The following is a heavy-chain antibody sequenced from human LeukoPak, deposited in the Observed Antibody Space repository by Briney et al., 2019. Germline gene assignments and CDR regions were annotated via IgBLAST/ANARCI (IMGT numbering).Heavy chain of an antibody. CDR1: GFTFSSYG. V-gene: IGHV3-30*02. D-gene: IGHD3-10*01. Sequence: PGGSLRLSCAASGFTFSSYGMHWVREAPGKGLEWVAFIRYYGSNKYCADSVKGRFTISRDNSKNTLYLQMSSLRAEDTAVYYCAKDGYYYGSGSYPQYYFDYWGQGTLVTVSS. CDR2: IRYYGSNK. CDR3: AKDGYYYGSGSYPQYYFDY. J-gene: IGHJ4*02.